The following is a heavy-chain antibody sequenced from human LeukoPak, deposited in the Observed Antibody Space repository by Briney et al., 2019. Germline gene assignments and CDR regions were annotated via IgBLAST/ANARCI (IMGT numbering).Heavy chain of an antibody. J-gene: IGHJ4*02. V-gene: IGHV4-59*12. CDR3: ARDSAFSSGWYQLYL. D-gene: IGHD6-19*01. Sequence: SETLSLTCTVSGGSISSYYWSWIRQPPGKGLEWIGYIYYSGSTYYNPSLKSRVTISVGTSKNQFSLKLSSVTAADTAVYYCARDSAFSSGWYQLYLWGQGTLVTVSS. CDR1: GGSISSYY. CDR2: IYYSGST.